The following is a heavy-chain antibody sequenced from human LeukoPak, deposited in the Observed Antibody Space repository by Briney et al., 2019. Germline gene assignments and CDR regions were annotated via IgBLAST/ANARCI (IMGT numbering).Heavy chain of an antibody. Sequence: SETLSLTCTVSGGSISSSSYYWGWIRQPPGKGLEWIGDIYYSGSTYYNPSLKSRVTISVDTSKNQFSLKLSSVTAADTAVYYCARRGRNYYGSGSYNDYWGQGTLVTVSS. CDR2: IYYSGST. D-gene: IGHD3-10*01. V-gene: IGHV4-39*01. CDR1: GGSISSSSYY. CDR3: ARRGRNYYGSGSYNDY. J-gene: IGHJ4*02.